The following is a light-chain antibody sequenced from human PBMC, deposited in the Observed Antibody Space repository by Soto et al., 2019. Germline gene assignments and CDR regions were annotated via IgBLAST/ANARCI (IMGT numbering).Light chain of an antibody. Sequence: EIVLTQSPATLSAFPGDRVTLSCRASQALNTRLAWYQHKPGQAPSLLIYLTSNRAAGVPSRFSAWGSETDFTLTISDVQPEDFAVYYCHQRQSWPRTVGQGTKVDSK. J-gene: IGKJ1*01. CDR2: LTS. V-gene: IGKV3-11*01. CDR1: QALNTR. CDR3: HQRQSWPRT.